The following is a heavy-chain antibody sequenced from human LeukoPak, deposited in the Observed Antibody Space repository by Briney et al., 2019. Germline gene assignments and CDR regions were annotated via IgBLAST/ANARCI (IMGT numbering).Heavy chain of an antibody. CDR3: ARAPPYYDFWSGYHPSVTFGY. CDR1: GYTFTSYY. Sequence: GASVKVSCKASGYTFTSYYMHWVRQAPGQGLEWMGIINPSGGSTSYAQKFQGRVTMTRDTSTSTAYMELRSLRSDDTAVYYCARAPPYYDFWSGYHPSVTFGYWGQGTLVTVSS. J-gene: IGHJ4*02. V-gene: IGHV1-46*01. D-gene: IGHD3-3*01. CDR2: INPSGGST.